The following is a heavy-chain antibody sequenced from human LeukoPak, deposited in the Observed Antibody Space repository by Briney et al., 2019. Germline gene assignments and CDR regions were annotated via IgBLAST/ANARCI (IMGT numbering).Heavy chain of an antibody. V-gene: IGHV3-21*01. CDR2: ISTSSSHI. CDR3: ARQVSGYGSGSFYFDY. Sequence: KSGGSLRLSCAASGFTFSEYSMNWVRQAPGKGLEWVSFISTSSSHIYYGDSVKGRFTISRDNARNSVSLQMNSLRAEDTAVYYCARQVSGYGSGSFYFDYWGQGMLVTVS. J-gene: IGHJ4*02. D-gene: IGHD3-10*01. CDR1: GFTFSEYS.